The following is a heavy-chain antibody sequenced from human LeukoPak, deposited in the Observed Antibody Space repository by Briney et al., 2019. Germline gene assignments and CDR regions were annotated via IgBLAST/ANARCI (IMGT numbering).Heavy chain of an antibody. V-gene: IGHV4-34*01. CDR1: GGSFSGYY. CDR2: INHSGST. J-gene: IGHJ4*02. D-gene: IGHD3-22*01. CDR3: ARFILGYYDSSGYSFFDY. Sequence: PSETLSLTCAVYGGSFSGYYWSWIRQPPGKGLEWIGEINHSGSTNYNPSLKSRVTISVDTSKNQFSLKLSSVTAADTAVYYCARFILGYYDSSGYSFFDYWGQGTLVTVSS.